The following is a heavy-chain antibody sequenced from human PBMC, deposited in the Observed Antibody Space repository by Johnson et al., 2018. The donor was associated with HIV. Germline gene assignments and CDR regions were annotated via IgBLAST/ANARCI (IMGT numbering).Heavy chain of an antibody. CDR1: GFTFSSYA. CDR2: ISYDGSNK. CDR3: ARNVYSGYDFRDAFDI. D-gene: IGHD5-12*01. J-gene: IGHJ3*02. Sequence: QVQLVESGGGLVQPGGSLRLSCAASGFTFSSYAMHWVRQAPGKGLEWVAVISYDGSNKYYADSVKGRFTISRDNSKNTLYLQMNSLRAEDTAVYYCARNVYSGYDFRDAFDIWGQGTMVTVSS. V-gene: IGHV3-30*04.